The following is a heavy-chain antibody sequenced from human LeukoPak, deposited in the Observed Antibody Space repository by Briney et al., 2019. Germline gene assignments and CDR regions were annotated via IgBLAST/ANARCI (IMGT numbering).Heavy chain of an antibody. D-gene: IGHD3-16*01. Sequence: ASVKVSCKASGYTFTYRYLHWVRQAPGQALEWMGWITPFNGNTNYAQEFQDRVTITRDRSMSTAYMELSSLRSEDTAMYYCAVWTPDSDYWGQGTLVTVSS. CDR3: AVWTPDSDY. V-gene: IGHV1-45*02. CDR1: GYTFTYRY. J-gene: IGHJ4*02. CDR2: ITPFNGNT.